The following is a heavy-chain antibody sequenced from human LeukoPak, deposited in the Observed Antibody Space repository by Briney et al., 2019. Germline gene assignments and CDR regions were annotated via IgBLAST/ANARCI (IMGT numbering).Heavy chain of an antibody. J-gene: IGHJ4*02. D-gene: IGHD1-26*01. V-gene: IGHV1-2*02. CDR3: ARGGGRYSVDY. Sequence: ASVKVSCKASGDTIIDYYMHWVRQAPGQGLEWIGWISPNSGGTKYVQKFQGRVTMTRDTSITTVYMELSGLSFDDTAVYYCARGGGRYSVDYWGQGTLVIVSS. CDR1: GDTIIDYY. CDR2: ISPNSGGT.